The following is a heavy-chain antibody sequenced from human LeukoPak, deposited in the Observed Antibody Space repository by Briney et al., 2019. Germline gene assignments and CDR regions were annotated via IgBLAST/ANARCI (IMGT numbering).Heavy chain of an antibody. CDR2: IYYSGST. V-gene: IGHV4-59*01. J-gene: IGHJ4*02. Sequence: SETLSLTCTVSGGSISSYYWSWIRQPPGKGLEWIGYIYYSGSTNYNPSFKSRVTISVDTSKNRFSLKLSSVTAADTAVYYCAREGRGGPKDYWGQGTLVTVSS. D-gene: IGHD1-26*01. CDR3: AREGRGGPKDY. CDR1: GGSISSYY.